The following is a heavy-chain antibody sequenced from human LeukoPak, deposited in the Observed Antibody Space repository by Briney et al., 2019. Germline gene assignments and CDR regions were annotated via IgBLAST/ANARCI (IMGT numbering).Heavy chain of an antibody. CDR2: INPNSGGT. CDR3: AREFVVGATVDY. V-gene: IGHV1-2*06. CDR1: GYTFTGYY. D-gene: IGHD1-26*01. Sequence: ASVKVSCKASGYTFTGYYFHWVRQAPGQGLEWMGRINPNSGGTNYAQKFQGRVTMTRDTSISTAYMEVSRLRSDDTAVYYCAREFVVGATVDYWGQGTLVTVSS. J-gene: IGHJ4*02.